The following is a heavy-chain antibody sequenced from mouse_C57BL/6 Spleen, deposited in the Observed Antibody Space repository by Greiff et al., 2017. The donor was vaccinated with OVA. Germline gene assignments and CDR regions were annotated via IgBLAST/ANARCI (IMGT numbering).Heavy chain of an antibody. Sequence: DVKLVESGGGLVKPGGSLKLSCAASGFTFSDYGMHWVRQAPEKGLEWVAYISSGSSTIYYADTVKGRFTISSDNAKNTLFLQMTRLRSEDTAMYYCARPLYGSSSYYYAMDYWGQGTSVTVSS. V-gene: IGHV5-17*01. D-gene: IGHD1-1*01. CDR3: ARPLYGSSSYYYAMDY. CDR2: ISSGSSTI. CDR1: GFTFSDYG. J-gene: IGHJ4*01.